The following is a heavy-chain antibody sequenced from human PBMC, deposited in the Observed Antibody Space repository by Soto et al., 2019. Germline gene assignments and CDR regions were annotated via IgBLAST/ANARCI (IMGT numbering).Heavy chain of an antibody. J-gene: IGHJ5*02. CDR2: ISYDGTTK. Sequence: ESGGGVVQPGRSLRLSCAASGFTFSTHAMHWVRQAPGRGLEWVAIISYDGTTKDYADSVKGRFTISRDNSKNAVYLQMNSLRSEATALYYCARDWRTAGTTGWFDPWGQGTLVTVSS. V-gene: IGHV3-30-3*01. CDR3: ARDWRTAGTTGWFDP. CDR1: GFTFSTHA. D-gene: IGHD6-13*01.